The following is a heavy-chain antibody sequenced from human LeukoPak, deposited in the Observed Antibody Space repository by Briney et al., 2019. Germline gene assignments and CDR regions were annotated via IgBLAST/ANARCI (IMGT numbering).Heavy chain of an antibody. D-gene: IGHD3-3*01. CDR3: ARVASGYDDFDI. V-gene: IGHV4-61*01. Sequence: NPSETLSLTCTVSGGSVSSGSYYWSWIRQPPGKGLEWIGYIYYSGSTNYNPSLKSRVTISVDTSKNQFSLKLSSVTAADTAVFYCARVASGYDDFDIWGQGTMVTVSS. CDR1: GGSVSSGSYY. CDR2: IYYSGST. J-gene: IGHJ3*02.